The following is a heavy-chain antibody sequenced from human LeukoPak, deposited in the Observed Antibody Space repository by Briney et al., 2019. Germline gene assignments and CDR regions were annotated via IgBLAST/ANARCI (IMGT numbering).Heavy chain of an antibody. J-gene: IGHJ3*01. CDR3: ARENSNLHSSSFS. CDR2: IIPIFGTA. D-gene: IGHD6-6*01. V-gene: IGHV1-69*05. CDR1: GGTFSSYA. Sequence: AASVMVSCKASGGTFSSYAISWVRQAPGQGLEWMGRIIPIFGTANYAQKFQGRVTITTDESTSTAYMELSSLRSEDTAVYYCARENSNLHSSSFSWGQGTMVTVSS.